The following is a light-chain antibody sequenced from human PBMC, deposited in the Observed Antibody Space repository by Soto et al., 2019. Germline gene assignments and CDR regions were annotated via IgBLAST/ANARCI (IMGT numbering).Light chain of an antibody. CDR1: QSVSSN. Sequence: IVLTQSPATLSVSPGERATLSCRASQSVSSNLAWYQQKPGQAPRLLIYGASTRATGVPARFSGSGSGTEFTLTITSLQSEDFAVYCCQQYNNWPVTFGPGTRLEI. J-gene: IGKJ5*01. CDR2: GAS. CDR3: QQYNNWPVT. V-gene: IGKV3D-15*01.